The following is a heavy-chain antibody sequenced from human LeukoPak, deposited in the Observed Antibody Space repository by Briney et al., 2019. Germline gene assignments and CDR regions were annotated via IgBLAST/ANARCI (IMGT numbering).Heavy chain of an antibody. CDR2: INHSGRT. Sequence: NPSETLSLTCAVFGGSLNVYYWSWIRQPPGRGLEWIGEINHSGRTNYNPSLKSRVTISLDKTMNQFSLRLSSVTAADTAVYFCAPIFGDYPDFDSWDQGTLVTVSS. D-gene: IGHD4-17*01. CDR3: APIFGDYPDFDS. J-gene: IGHJ4*02. CDR1: GGSLNVYY. V-gene: IGHV4-34*01.